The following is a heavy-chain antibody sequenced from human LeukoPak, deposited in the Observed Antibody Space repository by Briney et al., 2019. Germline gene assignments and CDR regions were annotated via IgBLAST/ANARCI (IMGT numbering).Heavy chain of an antibody. CDR2: IYYSGST. D-gene: IGHD5-18*01. Sequence: SETLSLTCAVYGGSFSSYYWSWIRQPPGKGLEWIGYIYYSGSTNYNPSLKSRVTISVDTSKNQFSLKLSSVTAADTAVYYCARATATYYYYGMDVWGQGTTVTVSS. CDR3: ARATATYYYYGMDV. V-gene: IGHV4-59*08. J-gene: IGHJ6*02. CDR1: GGSFSSYY.